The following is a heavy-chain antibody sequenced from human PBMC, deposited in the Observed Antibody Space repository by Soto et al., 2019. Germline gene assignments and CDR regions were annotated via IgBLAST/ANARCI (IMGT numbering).Heavy chain of an antibody. CDR2: TYFRSQWYT. D-gene: IGHD6-19*01. V-gene: IGHV6-1*01. CDR3: ARDRGSNGWFDS. CDR1: VDSVSSNSAA. Sequence: SQTLSLTCVISVDSVSSNSAAWNWLRQSPSRGLEWLGRTYFRSQWYTDYAVSVKSRMILNADTATNQFSLHLNSVTPEDTAVYYCARDRGSNGWFDSWGQGTLVTVSS. J-gene: IGHJ5*01.